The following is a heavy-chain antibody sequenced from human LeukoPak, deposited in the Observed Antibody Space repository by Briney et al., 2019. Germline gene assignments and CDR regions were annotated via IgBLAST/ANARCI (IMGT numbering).Heavy chain of an antibody. Sequence: GGSLRLSCDASGFIFSDYYMSRIRQAPGKGLEWLSYISNPSTTIYYADSVKGRFTISRDNARNSLYLQMNSLRVEDTAVYYCARCGDGLPCDFDFWGQGTLVTVSS. D-gene: IGHD3-10*01. CDR1: GFIFSDYY. CDR3: ARCGDGLPCDFDF. J-gene: IGHJ4*02. CDR2: ISNPSTTI. V-gene: IGHV3-11*04.